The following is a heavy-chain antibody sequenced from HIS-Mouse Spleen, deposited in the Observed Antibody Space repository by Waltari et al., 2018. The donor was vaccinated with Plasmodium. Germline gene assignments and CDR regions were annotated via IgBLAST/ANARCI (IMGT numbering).Heavy chain of an antibody. V-gene: IGHV1-2*02. J-gene: IGHJ6*02. Sequence: QVQLVQSGAEVKKPGASVKVSCKASGYTFTGYYMHWVRQAPGQGLEWMGWITPNSGGTNDAQKCQGRVTMTRETSISTAYMELSRLRSDDTAVYYCARSRYCSGGSCYYYYYYGMDVWGQGTTVTVSS. CDR1: GYTFTGYY. D-gene: IGHD2-15*01. CDR3: ARSRYCSGGSCYYYYYYGMDV. CDR2: ITPNSGGT.